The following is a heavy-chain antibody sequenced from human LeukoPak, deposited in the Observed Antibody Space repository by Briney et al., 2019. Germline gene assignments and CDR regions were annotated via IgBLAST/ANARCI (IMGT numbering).Heavy chain of an antibody. V-gene: IGHV1-2*02. Sequence: GASVKVSCXASGYTFTDYYMHWVRQARGQGLEWMGWINPNSGGTNYAQKFQGRVTMTRDTSISTAYMELSRLRSDDTAVYYCARDRRFLEWLLPLDYWGQGTLVTVSS. J-gene: IGHJ4*02. CDR1: GYTFTDYY. D-gene: IGHD3-3*01. CDR3: ARDRRFLEWLLPLDY. CDR2: INPNSGGT.